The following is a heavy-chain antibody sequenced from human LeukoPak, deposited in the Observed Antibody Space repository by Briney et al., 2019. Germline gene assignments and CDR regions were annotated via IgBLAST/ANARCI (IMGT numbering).Heavy chain of an antibody. CDR1: GYTFTSYG. CDR2: ISAYNGNT. CDR3: ARWDCSSTSCPEEDWFDP. V-gene: IGHV1-18*01. J-gene: IGHJ5*02. Sequence: GASVKVSCKASGYTFTSYGISWVRQAPGQGLEWMGWISAYNGNTNYAQKLQGRVTMTTDTSTSTAYMELRSLRSDDTAVYYCARWDCSSTSCPEEDWFDPWGQGTLVTVSS. D-gene: IGHD2-2*01.